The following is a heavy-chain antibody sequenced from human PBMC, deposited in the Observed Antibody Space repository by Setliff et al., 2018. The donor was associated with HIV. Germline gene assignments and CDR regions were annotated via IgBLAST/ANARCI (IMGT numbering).Heavy chain of an antibody. D-gene: IGHD3-10*01. Sequence: ASVKVSCKVSGYTFTTYSMHWVRQAPGQRLEWMGWLHTGDGRTSYSVKLQGRVTFTRDTSASTAYMELSSLGSENTAVYYCARVVDTSGGYWGSFYRYMDVWGKGTTVTVSS. CDR1: GYTFTTYS. CDR3: ARVVDTSGGYWGSFYRYMDV. CDR2: LHTGDGRT. J-gene: IGHJ6*03. V-gene: IGHV1-3*04.